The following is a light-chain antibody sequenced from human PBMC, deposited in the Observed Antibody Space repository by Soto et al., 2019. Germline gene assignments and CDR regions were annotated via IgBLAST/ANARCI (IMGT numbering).Light chain of an antibody. J-gene: IGKJ2*01. CDR3: QHYGSSPRT. V-gene: IGKV3-20*01. CDR2: GAS. CDR1: QSVSNSY. Sequence: EIVMTQSPATLSLSLGERATLSCSASQSVSNSYLAWYQQKPGKAPRLLIYGASSRATGIPDRFSGSGSGTDFTLTISRLEPEDLAVYYCQHYGSSPRTFGQGTKLEI.